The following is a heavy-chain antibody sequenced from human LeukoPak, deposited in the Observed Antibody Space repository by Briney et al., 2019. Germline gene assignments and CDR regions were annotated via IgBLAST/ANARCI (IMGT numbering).Heavy chain of an antibody. D-gene: IGHD6-19*01. Sequence: ASVTVSCKVSGYTLTELSMHWVRQAPGKGLEWMGGFDPEDGETIYAQKFQGRVTMTEDTSTDTAYMELSSLRSEDTAVYYCATAPSYSSGRLFDPWAREPWSPSPQ. J-gene: IGHJ5*02. CDR1: GYTLTELS. CDR2: FDPEDGET. CDR3: ATAPSYSSGRLFDP. V-gene: IGHV1-24*01.